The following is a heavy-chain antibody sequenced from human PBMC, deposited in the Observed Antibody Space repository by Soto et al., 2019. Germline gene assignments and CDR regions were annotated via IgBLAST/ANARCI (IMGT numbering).Heavy chain of an antibody. Sequence: QVQLVQSGAEVKKPGASVKVSCKASGYTFTSYAMHWVRQAPGQRLEWMGWINAGNGNTKYSQKVQGRVTITRDTSASTAYMELRNLRSEDTAVYYCARSVVVVTSFDYWGQGTLVTVSS. D-gene: IGHD3-22*01. CDR2: INAGNGNT. CDR3: ARSVVVVTSFDY. V-gene: IGHV1-3*01. J-gene: IGHJ4*02. CDR1: GYTFTSYA.